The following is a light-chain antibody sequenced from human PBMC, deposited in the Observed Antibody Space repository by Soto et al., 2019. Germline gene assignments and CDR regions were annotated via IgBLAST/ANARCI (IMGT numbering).Light chain of an antibody. CDR1: QSVSSY. V-gene: IGKV3-11*01. Sequence: EIVLTQSPDTLSLSPGERATLSCRASQSVSSYLAWYQQRPGQAPRLLIYDASSRATGIPARFSGSGSGTDFTLTITSLEPEDSAVYYCQQRSNWPSTFGGGTKVEI. J-gene: IGKJ4*01. CDR2: DAS. CDR3: QQRSNWPST.